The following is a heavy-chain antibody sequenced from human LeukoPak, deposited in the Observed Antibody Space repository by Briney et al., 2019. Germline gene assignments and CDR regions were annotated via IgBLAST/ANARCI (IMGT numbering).Heavy chain of an antibody. CDR1: GGSISGSY. J-gene: IGHJ4*02. CDR2: IYSNEIT. V-gene: IGHV4-4*07. Sequence: PSETPSLTCTVSGGSISGSYWTWVRQPAGKGLEWIGRIYSNEITNYNPSLKSRVTMSVDTSKNQFSLKLTSVTAADTAVYYCARGSGAATNEALDYWGQGTLVTVSS. CDR3: ARGSGAATNEALDY. D-gene: IGHD1-26*01.